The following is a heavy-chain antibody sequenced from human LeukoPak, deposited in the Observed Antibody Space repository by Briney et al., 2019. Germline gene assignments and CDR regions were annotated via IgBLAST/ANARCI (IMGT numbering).Heavy chain of an antibody. D-gene: IGHD6-19*01. CDR3: ARDVRGKRPLRTQWLVPDY. CDR2: IYYSGST. J-gene: IGHJ4*02. CDR1: GGSISSSSYY. Sequence: PSETLSLTCTVSGGSISSSSYYWGWIRQPPGKGLEWIGSIYYSGSTYYNPSLKSRVTISVDTSKNQFSLKLSSMTTADTAVYYCARDVRGKRPLRTQWLVPDYWGQGTLVTVSS. V-gene: IGHV4-39*07.